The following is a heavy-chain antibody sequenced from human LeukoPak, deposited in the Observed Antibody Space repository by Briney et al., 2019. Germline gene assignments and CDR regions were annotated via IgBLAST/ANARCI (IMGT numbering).Heavy chain of an antibody. Sequence: GSLRLSCTASGFTFGDYAMSWFRQAPGKGLEWVGFIRSKAYGGTTEYAASVKGRFTISRDDSKSIAYLQMNSLKTEDTAVYYCTRGDYYDSSLRYFDYWGQGTLVTVSS. CDR3: TRGDYYDSSLRYFDY. CDR1: GFTFGDYA. J-gene: IGHJ4*02. CDR2: IRSKAYGGTT. V-gene: IGHV3-49*03. D-gene: IGHD3-22*01.